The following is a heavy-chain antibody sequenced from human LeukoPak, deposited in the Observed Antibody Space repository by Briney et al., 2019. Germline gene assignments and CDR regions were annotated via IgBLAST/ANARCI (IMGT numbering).Heavy chain of an antibody. CDR2: IKSKTDGGTT. Sequence: GGSLRLSGAASGFTFRNAWMSWVRQAPGKGLEWVGRIKSKTDGGTTDYAAPVKGRFRISRDDSKNTPYLQMNSLKSEDTAVYYSQCGLFWAQGTLVTVSS. J-gene: IGHJ4*02. CDR3: QCGLF. V-gene: IGHV3-15*01. CDR1: GFTFRNAW. D-gene: IGHD1-26*01.